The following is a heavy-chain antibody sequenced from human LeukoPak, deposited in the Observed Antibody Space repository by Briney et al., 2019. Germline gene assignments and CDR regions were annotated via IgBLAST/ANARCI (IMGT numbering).Heavy chain of an antibody. CDR1: GDSVSSKTVA. J-gene: IGHJ4*02. CDR2: TAYRSRWFT. Sequence: SQTLPLTCAISGDSVSSKTVAWNWIRQSPSRGLEWLGKTAYRSRWFTDYAVPVKGRITINPDTSKNQFSLELNSVTPEDTAVYYCARDPRYAAGIFFDYWGQGILVTVSS. CDR3: ARDPRYAAGIFFDY. V-gene: IGHV6-1*01. D-gene: IGHD2-2*01.